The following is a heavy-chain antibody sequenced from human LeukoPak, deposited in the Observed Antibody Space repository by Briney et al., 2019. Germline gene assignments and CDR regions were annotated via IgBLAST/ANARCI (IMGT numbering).Heavy chain of an antibody. CDR1: AYTFTGYY. V-gene: IGHV1-2*02. D-gene: IGHD3-22*01. CDR2: LNPNSGGT. Sequence: ASVKVSCKASAYTFTGYYMHWVRQAPGQGLEWMGWLNPNSGGTNYAQKFQGRVTMARDTSISTGYMELSRLRPDDTAVYYCAGVYYDGSNTYHYYGMGVWRQGTTVTVSS. J-gene: IGHJ6*02. CDR3: AGVYYDGSNTYHYYGMGV.